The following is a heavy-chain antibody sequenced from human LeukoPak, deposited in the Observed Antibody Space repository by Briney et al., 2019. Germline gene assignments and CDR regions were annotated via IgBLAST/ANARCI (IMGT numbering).Heavy chain of an antibody. CDR2: IYYSGST. Sequence: SETLSLTCTVSGVSISSSSYYWGWIRQPPGKGLEWIGSIYYSGSTYYNPSLKSRVTISVDTSKNQFSLKLSSVTAADTAVYYCASRFRWGQGTTVTVSS. D-gene: IGHD2-21*01. CDR3: ASRFR. J-gene: IGHJ6*02. CDR1: GVSISSSSYY. V-gene: IGHV4-39*01.